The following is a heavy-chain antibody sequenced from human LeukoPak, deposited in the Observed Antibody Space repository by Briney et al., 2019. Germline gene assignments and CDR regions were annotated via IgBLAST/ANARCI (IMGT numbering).Heavy chain of an antibody. D-gene: IGHD2-15*01. CDR3: ARQGHREVVAATAFYYYYGMDV. CDR1: GYTFTSYD. J-gene: IGHJ6*02. CDR2: MNPNSGNT. V-gene: IGHV1-8*01. Sequence: ASVKVSCKASGYTFTSYDINWVQQATGQGLEWMGWMNPNSGNTGYAQKFQGRVTMTRNTSISTAYMELSSLRSEDTAVYYCARQGHREVVAATAFYYYYGMDVWGQGTTVTVSS.